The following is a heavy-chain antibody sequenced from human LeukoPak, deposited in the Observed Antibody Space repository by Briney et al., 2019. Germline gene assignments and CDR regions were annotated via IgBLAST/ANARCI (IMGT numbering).Heavy chain of an antibody. CDR1: GFTFSTYA. CDR2: ITSSGEST. CDR3: AKDRPNYYGSNGHYYRRDGDY. J-gene: IGHJ4*02. D-gene: IGHD3-22*01. Sequence: PGGSLRLSCAASGFTFSTYAMSWVRQAPGKGLEWVSSITSSGESTYYAGSVKGQFTTSRDNSKNTVYLQMNSLRAEDTAVYYCAKDRPNYYGSNGHYYRRDGDYWGQGTLVTVSS. V-gene: IGHV3-23*01.